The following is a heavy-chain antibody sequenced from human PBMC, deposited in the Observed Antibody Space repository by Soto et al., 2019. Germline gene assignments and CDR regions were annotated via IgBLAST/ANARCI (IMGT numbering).Heavy chain of an antibody. Sequence: GSLRLSCAASGFTFTRYSMNWVRQDTGKGLEWVSSISSTTNYIYYRDSMKGRFTISRDNAKNSLYLEMNSLRAEDTAVYYCARESEDLTSNFDYWGQGTLVTVSS. V-gene: IGHV3-21*06. J-gene: IGHJ4*02. CDR1: GFTFTRYS. CDR3: ARESEDLTSNFDY. CDR2: ISSTTNYI.